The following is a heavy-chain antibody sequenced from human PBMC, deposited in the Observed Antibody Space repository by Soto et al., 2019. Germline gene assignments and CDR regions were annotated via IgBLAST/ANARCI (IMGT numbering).Heavy chain of an antibody. J-gene: IGHJ3*02. Sequence: PSETLSLTCTVSGGSISSYYWSWIRQPPGKGLEWIGYIYYSGSTNYNPSLKSRVTISVDTSKNQFSLKLSSVTAADTAVYYCARGLGATLRYAFDSWGPGTMVNVSS. CDR3: ARGLGATLRYAFDS. CDR2: IYYSGST. CDR1: GGSISSYY. V-gene: IGHV4-59*01. D-gene: IGHD1-26*01.